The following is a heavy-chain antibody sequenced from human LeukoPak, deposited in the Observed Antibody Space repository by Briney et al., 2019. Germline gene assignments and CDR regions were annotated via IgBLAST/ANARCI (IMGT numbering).Heavy chain of an antibody. CDR2: IKQDGSEK. Sequence: GGSLRLSCAASGFTFSSYWMSWVRQAPGKGLEWVANIKQDGSEKYYVDSVKGRFTISRDNAKNSLYLQMNSLRAEDTAVYYCAGILWFGELFSNYYYYGMDVWGQGTTVTVSS. CDR1: GFTFSSYW. V-gene: IGHV3-7*01. J-gene: IGHJ6*02. CDR3: AGILWFGELFSNYYYYGMDV. D-gene: IGHD3-10*01.